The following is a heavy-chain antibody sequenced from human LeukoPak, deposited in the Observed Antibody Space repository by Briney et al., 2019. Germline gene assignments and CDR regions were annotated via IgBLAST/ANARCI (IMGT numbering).Heavy chain of an antibody. CDR3: AREWPSSGIDY. J-gene: IGHJ4*02. CDR1: EYTFTGYY. Sequence: GASVKVSCKASEYTFTGYYMHWVRQAPGQGLEWMGRINPNSGGTNYAQKFQDRVTMTRDTSISTAYMELNSLRSEDTAVYYCAREWPSSGIDYWGQGTLVTVSS. V-gene: IGHV1-2*06. D-gene: IGHD3-22*01. CDR2: INPNSGGT.